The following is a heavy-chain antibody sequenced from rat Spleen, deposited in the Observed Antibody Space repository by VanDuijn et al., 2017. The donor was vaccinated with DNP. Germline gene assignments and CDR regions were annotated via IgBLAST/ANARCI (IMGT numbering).Heavy chain of an antibody. CDR2: ISPTGDNT. J-gene: IGHJ2*01. CDR1: GFTFSDYG. Sequence: EARLVGSGAGLVQPGRSLKLSCAASGFTFSDYGFHWFRQAPTKGLEWVASISPTGDNTFYRDSVKGRFTVSRHNSENTLFLQMDSLRSEDTATYYCATRSPFAYWGQGLMVTVSS. D-gene: IGHD1-11*01. CDR3: ATRSPFAY. V-gene: IGHV5-19*01.